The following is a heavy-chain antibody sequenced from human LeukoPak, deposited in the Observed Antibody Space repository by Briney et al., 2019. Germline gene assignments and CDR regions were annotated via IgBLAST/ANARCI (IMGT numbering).Heavy chain of an antibody. CDR1: GGSISSYY. CDR3: AGWPDYYYYYGMDV. D-gene: IGHD2-15*01. Sequence: PSETLSLTCTVSGGSISSYYWSWIRQPPGKGLEWIGYIYYSGITNYNPSLKSRVTISVDTSKNQFSLKLSSVTAADTAVYYCAGWPDYYYYYGMDVWGQGTTVTVSS. CDR2: IYYSGIT. V-gene: IGHV4-59*01. J-gene: IGHJ6*02.